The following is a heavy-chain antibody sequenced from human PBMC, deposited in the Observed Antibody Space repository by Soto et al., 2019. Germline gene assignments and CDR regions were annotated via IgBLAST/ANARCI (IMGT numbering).Heavy chain of an antibody. CDR3: ARGSAAAESKYYYYGMDV. D-gene: IGHD6-13*01. Sequence: QVQLVQSGAEVKKPGASVKVSCKASGYTFTSYGISWVRQAPGQGLEWMGWISAYDGNTNYAQKLQGRVTMTTDTSTSTAYMQLRSLRSEDTAVYYCARGSAAAESKYYYYGMDVWGQGTTVTVSS. J-gene: IGHJ6*02. CDR1: GYTFTSYG. V-gene: IGHV1-18*01. CDR2: ISAYDGNT.